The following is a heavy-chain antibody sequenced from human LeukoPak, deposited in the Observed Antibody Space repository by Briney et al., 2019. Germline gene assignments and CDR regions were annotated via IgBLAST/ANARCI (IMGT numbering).Heavy chain of an antibody. V-gene: IGHV3-48*01. Sequence: GGSLRLSCAASGFIISGDSMNWVRQAPGKGLEWIAYISHDSGIKYNADSVRGRFTISRDNAKNSLYLQMHSLGAEDTAVYYCVRDNPRCCGVVPANIDDYWGQGTLVTVSS. J-gene: IGHJ4*02. D-gene: IGHD2-15*01. CDR3: VRDNPRCCGVVPANIDDY. CDR1: GFIISGDS. CDR2: ISHDSGIK.